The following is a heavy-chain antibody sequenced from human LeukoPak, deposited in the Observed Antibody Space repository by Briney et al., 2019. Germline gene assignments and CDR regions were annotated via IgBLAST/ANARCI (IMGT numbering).Heavy chain of an antibody. CDR1: GYTSTGYY. CDR3: AREPLDTAMVTFDY. V-gene: IGHV1-2*02. D-gene: IGHD5-18*01. J-gene: IGHJ4*02. CDR2: INPNSGGT. Sequence: ASVKVSCKASGYTSTGYYMHWVRQAPGQGLEWMGWINPNSGGTNYAQKFQGRVTMTRDTSISTAYMELSRLRSDDTAVYYCAREPLDTAMVTFDYWGQGTLVTVSS.